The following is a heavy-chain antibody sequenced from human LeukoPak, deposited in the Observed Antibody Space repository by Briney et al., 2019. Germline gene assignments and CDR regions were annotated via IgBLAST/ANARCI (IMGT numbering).Heavy chain of an antibody. Sequence: ASVKVSCKASGYTFTGYYMHWVRQAPGQGLEWMGWINPNSGGTNYAQKFQGRVTMTRDTSISTAYMQLSRLRSGDTAVYYCARDLSPYYYDSSGRNPFAFDIWGQGTMVTVSS. D-gene: IGHD3-22*01. CDR1: GYTFTGYY. J-gene: IGHJ3*02. CDR2: INPNSGGT. CDR3: ARDLSPYYYDSSGRNPFAFDI. V-gene: IGHV1-2*02.